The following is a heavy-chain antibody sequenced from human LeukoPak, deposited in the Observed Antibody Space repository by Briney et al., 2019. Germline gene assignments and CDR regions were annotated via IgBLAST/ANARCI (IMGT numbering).Heavy chain of an antibody. Sequence: ASVKVSCKASGYSFTSYYMHWVRQAPGQGLEWMGIINPSGGSTSYAQKFQGRVTMTRDMSTSTVYMELSSLRSDDTAVYYCAAGGDYGDYAPTGGYYYYYMDVWGKGTTVTVSS. CDR3: AAGGDYGDYAPTGGYYYYYMDV. J-gene: IGHJ6*03. D-gene: IGHD4-17*01. CDR1: GYSFTSYY. CDR2: INPSGGST. V-gene: IGHV1-46*01.